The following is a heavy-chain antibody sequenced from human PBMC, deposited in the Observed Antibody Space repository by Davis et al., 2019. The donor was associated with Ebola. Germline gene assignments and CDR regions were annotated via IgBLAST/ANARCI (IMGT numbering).Heavy chain of an antibody. D-gene: IGHD2-8*01. V-gene: IGHV1-18*01. J-gene: IGHJ4*02. Sequence: ASVKVSCKASGYTFTSYGISWVRQAPGQGLEWMGWISPHNGNTKYAEKFQGRVTMTTDTSTSTAYMELRSLGSDDTAIYYCARDSFCTYGVCNDRDFDYWGQGTLVTVSS. CDR1: GYTFTSYG. CDR3: ARDSFCTYGVCNDRDFDY. CDR2: ISPHNGNT.